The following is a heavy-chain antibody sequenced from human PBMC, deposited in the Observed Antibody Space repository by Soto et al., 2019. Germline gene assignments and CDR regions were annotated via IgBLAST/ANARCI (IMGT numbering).Heavy chain of an antibody. V-gene: IGHV1-2*02. Sequence: ASVKVSCKASGYTFTGYFIHWVRQAPGQGLEWMGWINPNSGATKYAQKFQGRVTLTRDTSISTAYMEMNILRSDDTAVYYCARGGGTILAPLPWGQGTLVTVSS. D-gene: IGHD3-10*01. J-gene: IGHJ5*02. CDR2: INPNSGAT. CDR1: GYTFTGYF. CDR3: ARGGGTILAPLP.